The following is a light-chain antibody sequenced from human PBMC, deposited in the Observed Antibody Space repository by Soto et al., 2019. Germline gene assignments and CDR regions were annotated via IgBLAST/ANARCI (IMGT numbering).Light chain of an antibody. Sequence: DIQMTQSPSTLSASVGDRVIITCRASQSISSLLAWYQQKPGRAPTLLMYKASTLESGVPSRFSGSGSGTEFTLTISSLQPDDFATYYCQQYNSYPLTFGQGTRLEMK. J-gene: IGKJ5*01. V-gene: IGKV1-5*03. CDR1: QSISSL. CDR2: KAS. CDR3: QQYNSYPLT.